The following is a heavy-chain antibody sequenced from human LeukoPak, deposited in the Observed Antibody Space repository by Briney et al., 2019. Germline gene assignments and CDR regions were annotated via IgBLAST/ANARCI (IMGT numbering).Heavy chain of an antibody. Sequence: ASVTVSCTASGYTFTSYDINWVRQATGQGLEWMGWMNPNSGNTGYAQEFQGRVTMTRNTSISTAYMELSSLRSEDTAVYYCARELSGSYHYYYYGMDVWGQGTTVTVSS. CDR1: GYTFTSYD. CDR2: MNPNSGNT. D-gene: IGHD1-26*01. V-gene: IGHV1-8*01. CDR3: ARELSGSYHYYYYGMDV. J-gene: IGHJ6*02.